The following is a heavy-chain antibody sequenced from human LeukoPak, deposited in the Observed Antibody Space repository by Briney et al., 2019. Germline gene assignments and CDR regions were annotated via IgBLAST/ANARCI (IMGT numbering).Heavy chain of an antibody. V-gene: IGHV3-23*01. Sequence: GGSLRLSCTASGFTFSNAWMSWVRQAPGKGLEWVSAISGSGDSTYYADSVKGRFTISRDNSKNTLYLQMNSLRAEDSAIYYCAKLRNYYYYGMDVWGQGTTVTVSS. CDR1: GFTFSNAW. CDR3: AKLRNYYYYGMDV. J-gene: IGHJ6*02. CDR2: ISGSGDST. D-gene: IGHD5-12*01.